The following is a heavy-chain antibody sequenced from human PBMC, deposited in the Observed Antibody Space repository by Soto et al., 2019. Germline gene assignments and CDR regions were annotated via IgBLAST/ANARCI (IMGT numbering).Heavy chain of an antibody. Sequence: EVQLVESGGGLVQPGGSLRLSCAASGFTFSSYSMNWVRQAPGKGLEWVSYISSSSSTIYYADSVKGRFTISRDNAKNSLYLPRNSLRDEDAAVYYCARDFGDIVVVPAADSEGYYYYYGMDVWGQGTTVTVSS. D-gene: IGHD2-2*01. J-gene: IGHJ6*02. V-gene: IGHV3-48*02. CDR3: ARDFGDIVVVPAADSEGYYYYYGMDV. CDR1: GFTFSSYS. CDR2: ISSSSSTI.